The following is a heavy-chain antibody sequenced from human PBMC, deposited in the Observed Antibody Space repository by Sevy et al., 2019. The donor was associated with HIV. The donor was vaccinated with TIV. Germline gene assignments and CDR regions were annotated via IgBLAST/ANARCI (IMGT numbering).Heavy chain of an antibody. Sequence: GGSLRLSCAASGFAFSDHYVDWVRQAPGKGLEWVGRIRNRPNRYTTEYAASVGGRFTISRDDSRHSLYLQMNSLKTEDWAVYYCVRGPNCGVGGCQQISPYCLDVWGIGATVTVSS. J-gene: IGHJ6*03. D-gene: IGHD2-21*01. CDR1: GFAFSDHY. V-gene: IGHV3-72*01. CDR2: IRNRPNRYTT. CDR3: VRGPNCGVGGCQQISPYCLDV.